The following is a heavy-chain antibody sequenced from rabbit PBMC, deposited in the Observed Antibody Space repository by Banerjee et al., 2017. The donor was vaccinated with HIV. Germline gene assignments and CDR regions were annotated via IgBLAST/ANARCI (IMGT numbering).Heavy chain of an antibody. CDR2: IYSGSNNT. D-gene: IGHD1-1*01. CDR3: ARGYYLDL. J-gene: IGHJ4*01. V-gene: IGHV1S45*01. Sequence: QQQLEESGGGLVKPEGSLTLTCTASGLSFSNSHWICWVRQAPGKGLEWIGCIYSGSNNTYHATWAKGRFTISKTSSTTVTLQVSSLTAADTAKYFCARGYYLDLWGPGTLVTVS. CDR1: GLSFSNSHW.